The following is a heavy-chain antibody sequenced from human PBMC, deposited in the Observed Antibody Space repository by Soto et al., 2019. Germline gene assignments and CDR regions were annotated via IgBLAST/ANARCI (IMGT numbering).Heavy chain of an antibody. Sequence: SETLSHTYTVSGGYISGYDWSWVRQPAGKGLEWVGRIYSDGTTNYSPSLKSRVTMSLDTSKDQFSLHLNSVTAADTAVYYCSRVGCSNSKCYTRGMDVWGQGTTVTVSS. CDR3: SRVGCSNSKCYTRGMDV. V-gene: IGHV4-4*07. CDR2: IYSDGTT. J-gene: IGHJ6*02. D-gene: IGHD2-2*01. CDR1: GGYISGYD.